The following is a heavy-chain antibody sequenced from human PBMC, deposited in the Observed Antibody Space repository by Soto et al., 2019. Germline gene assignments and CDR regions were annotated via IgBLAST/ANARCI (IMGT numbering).Heavy chain of an antibody. V-gene: IGHV4-61*09. J-gene: IGHJ4*02. D-gene: IGHD1-26*01. Sequence: SEPMPLTCAVSGGYISGGYYCWTWIRQPAGKGLEWIGHIYSSGSANYNPSLKSRVSMSVDTSKNQFSLKLNSVTVADTAVYYCATIVGANGYWGQRALVTVTS. CDR3: ATIVGANGY. CDR1: GGYISGGYYC. CDR2: IYSSGSA.